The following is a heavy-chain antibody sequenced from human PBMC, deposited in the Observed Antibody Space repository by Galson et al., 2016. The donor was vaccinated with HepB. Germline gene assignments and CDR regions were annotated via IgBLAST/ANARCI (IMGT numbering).Heavy chain of an antibody. Sequence: CAISGDSVASDSAAWNWIRQSPSRGLEWLGRTYYRSRWYFDYALSVKSRITINPDTSKNQFSLQLNSVIPEDTAVYYWSRGTPGAEYDYIWGTFPTSSDALDVWGQGTMVTVSS. V-gene: IGHV6-1*01. CDR3: SRGTPGAEYDYIWGTFPTSSDALDV. D-gene: IGHD3-16*01. J-gene: IGHJ3*01. CDR1: GDSVASDSAA. CDR2: TYYRSRWYF.